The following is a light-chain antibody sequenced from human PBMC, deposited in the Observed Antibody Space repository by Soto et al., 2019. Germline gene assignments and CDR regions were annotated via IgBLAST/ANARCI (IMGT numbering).Light chain of an antibody. CDR3: QQYGDSPLT. CDR2: GAS. V-gene: IGKV3-20*01. J-gene: IGKJ4*01. Sequence: VLTQSPGTLSLSPGERATLSCRASQIVSGNFLAWYQQIPGQTPRLLIYGASSRATGIPERISGSGSGTDFTLTINRLEPEDFAVYYCQQYGDSPLTFGKGTKLEMK. CDR1: QIVSGNF.